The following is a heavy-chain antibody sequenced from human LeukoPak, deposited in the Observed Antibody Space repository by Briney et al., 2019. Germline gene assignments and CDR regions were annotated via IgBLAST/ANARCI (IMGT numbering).Heavy chain of an antibody. CDR3: ASIDPDY. D-gene: IGHD3-16*02. V-gene: IGHV3-33*08. J-gene: IGHJ4*02. Sequence: PGGSLRLSCVASGFTFSTYGMHWVRQAPGKGLEWVALIWYDGSNKYYADSVKGRFTISRDNSKNTLYLQMNSLRAEDTAVYYCASIDPDYWGQGTLVTVSS. CDR2: IWYDGSNK. CDR1: GFTFSTYG.